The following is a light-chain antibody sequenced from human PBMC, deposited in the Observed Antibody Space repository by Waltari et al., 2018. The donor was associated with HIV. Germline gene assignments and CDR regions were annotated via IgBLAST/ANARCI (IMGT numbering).Light chain of an antibody. Sequence: QSVLTQPPSASGTPGQRVTIACSGSSSNIGSNSVNWYHQLPGTAPKLLIYSNNQRPSGVPDRFSGSKSGTSTSLAISGLQSEDEADYYCAAGDDSLNAWVFGGGTKVTVL. V-gene: IGLV1-44*01. CDR1: SSNIGSNS. CDR2: SNN. CDR3: AAGDDSLNAWV. J-gene: IGLJ3*02.